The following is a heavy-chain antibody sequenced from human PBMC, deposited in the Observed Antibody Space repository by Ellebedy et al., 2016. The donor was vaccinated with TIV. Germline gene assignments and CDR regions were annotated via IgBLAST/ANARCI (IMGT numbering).Heavy chain of an antibody. CDR1: GFTVNNNY. CDR2: ISGSGRST. CDR3: AKQDGGNFDY. Sequence: PGGSLRLSCAASGFTVNNNYMSWVRQAPGKGLEWVSGISGSGRSTYYADSVKGRFTISRDNSRNTLYLQMHSLRAEDTAVYYCAKQDGGNFDYWGQGTLVTVSS. J-gene: IGHJ4*02. D-gene: IGHD4-23*01. V-gene: IGHV3-23*01.